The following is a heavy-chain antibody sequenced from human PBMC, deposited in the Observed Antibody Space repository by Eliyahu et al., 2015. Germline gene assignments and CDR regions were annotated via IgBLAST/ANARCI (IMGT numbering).Heavy chain of an antibody. D-gene: IGHD5-12*01. CDR2: ISSNGGST. CDR3: VKVIRGYSGYA. V-gene: IGHV3-64D*08. Sequence: RXXVRRAAGKGLEYVSAISSNGGSTYYADSVKGRFTISRDNSKNTLYLQMSSLRAEDTAVYYCVKVIRGYSGYAWGQGTLVTVSS. J-gene: IGHJ5*02.